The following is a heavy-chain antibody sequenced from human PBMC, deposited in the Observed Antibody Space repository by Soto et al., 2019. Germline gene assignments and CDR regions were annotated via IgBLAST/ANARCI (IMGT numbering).Heavy chain of an antibody. J-gene: IGHJ2*01. Sequence: QVQLVQSGAEVKKPGSSVKVSCKASGGTFSNCPISWVRQAPGQGLEWMGGIIPTFGTVNYAQKFQGRVTITADESTSTAYMELSSLRSADTAVYYCARGNHRWLQLWYFDLWGRGTLVTVSS. CDR2: IIPTFGTV. D-gene: IGHD5-12*01. CDR3: ARGNHRWLQLWYFDL. CDR1: GGTFSNCP. V-gene: IGHV1-69*12.